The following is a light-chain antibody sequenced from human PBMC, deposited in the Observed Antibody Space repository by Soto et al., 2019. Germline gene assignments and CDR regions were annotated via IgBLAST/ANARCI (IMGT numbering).Light chain of an antibody. CDR3: QQYGSSSWT. CDR1: QSISSSY. Sequence: EIVLTQSPGTLSLSPGKRATLSCRASQSISSSYLAWYQQRPGQAPRLLIYGASSRATGIPDRFSGSGSGTEFTLTTSRLETEDFAVYYCQQYGSSSWTFGPGTKVEIK. J-gene: IGKJ1*01. CDR2: GAS. V-gene: IGKV3-20*01.